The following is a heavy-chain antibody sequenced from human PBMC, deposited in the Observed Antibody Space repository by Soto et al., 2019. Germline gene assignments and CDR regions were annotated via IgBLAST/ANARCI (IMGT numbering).Heavy chain of an antibody. D-gene: IGHD2-15*01. J-gene: IGHJ4*02. Sequence: GASVKVSCKASGGAFIHFAVSWVRQAPGQGLEWMGGIIPIFGTTNYARKFQGRVTITADDSTTTAYMEISSLSSEDTAVYYCATSPPYCNDGNCYSLGPNFDYWGQGTLVTVSS. CDR1: GGAFIHFA. CDR2: IIPIFGTT. V-gene: IGHV1-69*13. CDR3: ATSPPYCNDGNCYSLGPNFDY.